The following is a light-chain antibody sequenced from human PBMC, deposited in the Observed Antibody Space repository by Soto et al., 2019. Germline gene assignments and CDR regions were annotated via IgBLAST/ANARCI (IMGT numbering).Light chain of an antibody. CDR1: QSIGRY. V-gene: IGKV3-11*01. CDR2: DAS. CDR3: QQRANWLT. J-gene: IGKJ4*01. Sequence: EIVLTQSPASLSLSPGERVTLSCRASQSIGRYLAWYQHIPGQAPRLLIYDASNRATGIPARFSGSGSGTYFTITISSLEPEDFAAYYCQQRANWLTFGGGTKVEIK.